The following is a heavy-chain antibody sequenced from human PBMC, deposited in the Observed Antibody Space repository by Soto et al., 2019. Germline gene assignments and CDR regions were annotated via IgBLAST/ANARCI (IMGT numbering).Heavy chain of an antibody. J-gene: IGHJ6*02. V-gene: IGHV1-46*01. CDR1: GYPFTSYY. Sequence: VSVTVSCKSSGYPFTSYYMHWVRQAPVQVLEWMGIINPSGGSTSYAQKFQGRVTMTRDTSTSTVYMELSSLRSEDTAVYYCARDFGQLVLGDYYGMGVWGQGTTVTVSS. CDR3: ARDFGQLVLGDYYGMGV. CDR2: INPSGGST. D-gene: IGHD6-13*01.